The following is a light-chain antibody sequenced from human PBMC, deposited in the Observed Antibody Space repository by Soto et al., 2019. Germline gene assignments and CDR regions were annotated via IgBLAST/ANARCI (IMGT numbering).Light chain of an antibody. Sequence: QSVLTQPPSASGSPGQSVTISCTGTSSDVGGYKYVSWYQQHPDKAPKLMIFEVNTRPSGVPDRFSGSKSGNTASLTVSGLQAEDEADYYCSSYAGINNLGVFGTGTKLTVL. CDR1: SSDVGGYKY. J-gene: IGLJ1*01. V-gene: IGLV2-8*01. CDR3: SSYAGINNLGV. CDR2: EVN.